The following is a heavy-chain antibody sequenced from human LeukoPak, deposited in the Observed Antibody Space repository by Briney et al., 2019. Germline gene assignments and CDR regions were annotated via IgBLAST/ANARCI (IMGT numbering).Heavy chain of an antibody. CDR1: GFTVSSNY. D-gene: IGHD1-26*01. J-gene: IGHJ4*02. CDR2: IYSGGST. CDR3: ARDTYGELGFDY. V-gene: IGHV3-53*05. Sequence: GGSLRLSCAASGFTVSSNYMSWVRQAPGKGLEWVSVIYSGGSTYYADSVKGRFTISRDNSKNTLYLQMGSLRAEDMAVYYCARDTYGELGFDYWGQGTLVTVSS.